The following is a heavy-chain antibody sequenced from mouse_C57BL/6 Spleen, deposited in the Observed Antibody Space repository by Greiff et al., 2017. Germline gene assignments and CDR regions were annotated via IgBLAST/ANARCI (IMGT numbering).Heavy chain of an antibody. J-gene: IGHJ1*03. D-gene: IGHD1-1*01. CDR1: GFNIKDYY. Sequence: VQLQQSGAELVKPGASVKLSCTASGFNIKDYYMHWVKQRTEQGLEWIGRIDPEDGETKYDPKFQGKATITADTSSNTAYLQLSSLTSEDTAVYYCARSRDFDVWGTGTTVTVSS. CDR2: IDPEDGET. V-gene: IGHV14-2*01. CDR3: ARSRDFDV.